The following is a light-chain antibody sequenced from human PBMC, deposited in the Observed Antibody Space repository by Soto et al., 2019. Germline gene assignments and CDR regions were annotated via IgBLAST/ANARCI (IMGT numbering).Light chain of an antibody. CDR2: RNS. CDR3: AAWDDSLSGVV. CDR1: SSNIGSNY. Sequence: QPALTQPPSASGTPGQRVTISCSGSSSNIGSNYVYWYQQLPGTVPQLLIYRNSERPSGVPDRFSGSKSGTSASLAISGLRSEDEADYYCAAWDDSLSGVVFGGGTKVTVL. J-gene: IGLJ2*01. V-gene: IGLV1-47*01.